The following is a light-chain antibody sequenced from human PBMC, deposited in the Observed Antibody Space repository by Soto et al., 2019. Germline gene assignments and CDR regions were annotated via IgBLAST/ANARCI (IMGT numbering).Light chain of an antibody. CDR2: GAS. Sequence: ESVLTQSPGTLSLSPGERATLSCRASQSVSSSYLAWYQQKPGQAPRLLIYGASSRATGIPDRFSGSGSGTDFTLTISRLEPEDFAVYYCQQYGSPRFGGGTK. V-gene: IGKV3-20*01. CDR3: QQYGSPR. CDR1: QSVSSSY. J-gene: IGKJ4*01.